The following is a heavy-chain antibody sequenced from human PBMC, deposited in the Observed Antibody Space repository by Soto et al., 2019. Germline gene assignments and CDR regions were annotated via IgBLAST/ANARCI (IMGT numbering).Heavy chain of an antibody. Sequence: QVQLQESGPGLVKPSETLSLTCTVTGDSVNSYYWSWMPQPPVKGLECMGYVYYSGSTNYNPSLKSRVPISVDTSKTLIPLRLKSVTAADTAVYYCARAETSSIHYFDYWGQRSLVTVSS. D-gene: IGHD2-2*01. J-gene: IGHJ4*02. CDR1: GDSVNSYY. V-gene: IGHV4-59*02. CDR3: ARAETSSIHYFDY. CDR2: VYYSGST.